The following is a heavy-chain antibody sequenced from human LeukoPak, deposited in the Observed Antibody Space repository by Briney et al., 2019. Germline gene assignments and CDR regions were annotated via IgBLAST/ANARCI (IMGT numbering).Heavy chain of an antibody. V-gene: IGHV3-66*01. Sequence: GGSLRLSCAASGFTVSNNYMSWVRQAPGKGLEWVSVIYSGGGTYYADSVKGRFTISRDNSKNTLYLQMNSLRAEDTAVYYCASGRTGYHYFDYWGQGTLVTVSS. J-gene: IGHJ4*02. CDR1: GFTVSNNY. CDR3: ASGRTGYHYFDY. CDR2: IYSGGGT. D-gene: IGHD3-9*01.